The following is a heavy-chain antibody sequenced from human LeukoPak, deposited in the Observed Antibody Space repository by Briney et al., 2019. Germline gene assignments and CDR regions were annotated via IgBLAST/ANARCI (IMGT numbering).Heavy chain of an antibody. CDR2: ISYDGSNK. J-gene: IGHJ6*04. D-gene: IGHD3-16*01. CDR1: GFTFSGYG. CDR3: AKDGGISTGYYYGVDV. Sequence: PGRSLRLSCAASGFTFSGYGMHWVRQAPGKGLEWVAVISYDGSNKYYADSVKGRFTISRDNSKNTLYPQMNSLRAEDTAVYWCAKDGGISTGYYYGVDVWGKGTTVTVSS. V-gene: IGHV3-30*18.